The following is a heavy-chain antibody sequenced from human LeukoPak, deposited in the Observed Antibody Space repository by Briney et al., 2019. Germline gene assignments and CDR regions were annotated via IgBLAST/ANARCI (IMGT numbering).Heavy chain of an antibody. CDR2: IYYSGST. CDR1: GGSISSSSYY. CDR3: ARDPGCDFWSGRVWDY. V-gene: IGHV4-39*07. Sequence: SETLSLTCTVSGGSISSSSYYWGWIRQPPGKGLEWIGSIYYSGSTYYNPSLKSRVTISVDTSKNQFSLKLSSVTAADTAVYYCARDPGCDFWSGRVWDYWGQGTLVTVSS. J-gene: IGHJ4*02. D-gene: IGHD3-3*01.